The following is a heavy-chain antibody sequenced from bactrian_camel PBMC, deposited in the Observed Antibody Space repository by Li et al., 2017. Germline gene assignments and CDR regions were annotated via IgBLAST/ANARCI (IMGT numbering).Heavy chain of an antibody. CDR3: AAAHDGRYCSGGYLIRAQERGAAY. V-gene: IGHV3S26*01. J-gene: IGHJ4*01. CDR1: GYTYTDAC. Sequence: VQLVESGGGSVEAGGSLNLSCTASGYTYTDACMAWFRQAPGEEPEGVAGIDSDGTSRYSDPVKGRFIIPRDNAKNTLYLQMNRLKPEDTAMYFCAAAHDGRYCSGGYLIRAQERGAAYRGQGTQVTVS. D-gene: IGHD2*01. CDR2: IDSDGTS.